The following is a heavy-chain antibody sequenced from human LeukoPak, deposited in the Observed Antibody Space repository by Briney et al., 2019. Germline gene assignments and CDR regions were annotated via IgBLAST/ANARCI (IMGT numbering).Heavy chain of an antibody. D-gene: IGHD5/OR15-5a*01. V-gene: IGHV3-11*01. CDR2: ITSSGSAI. CDR1: GFTFSDYY. Sequence: PGGSLRLSCAASGFTFSDYYTRWIRQAPGKGLEWVSYITSSGSAIYYADSVRGRFTISRDNARNSMFLHLDDLRAEDTAIYYCATGIVSTSGDYWGQGTLVTVSS. J-gene: IGHJ4*02. CDR3: ATGIVSTSGDY.